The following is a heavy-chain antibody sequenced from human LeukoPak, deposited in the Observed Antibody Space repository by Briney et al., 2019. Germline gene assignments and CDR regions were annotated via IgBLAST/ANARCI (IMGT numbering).Heavy chain of an antibody. J-gene: IGHJ6*03. CDR1: GYTFTSYD. CDR3: ARVNIVATYYYYYMDG. V-gene: IGHV1-8*01. Sequence: PEASVKVSCKASGYTFTSYDINWVRQATGQGLEWMGWMNPNSGNTGYAQKFQGRVTMTRNTSISTAYMELSSLRSEDTAVYYCARVNIVATYYYYYMDGWGKGTTVTISS. D-gene: IGHD5-12*01. CDR2: MNPNSGNT.